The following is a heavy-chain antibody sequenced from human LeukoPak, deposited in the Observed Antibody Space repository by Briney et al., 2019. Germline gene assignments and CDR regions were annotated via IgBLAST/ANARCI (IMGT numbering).Heavy chain of an antibody. Sequence: SETLSLTCAVYGGSFRGYYWTWVRQSPGKGLECIGRIDDSGDTKYNPSLKSRVTISVDTSKNQFSLKLTSVTAADTAVYYCARERKATVTLTVPLSRPKRGGYMDVWGTGTMVAVSS. CDR1: GGSFRGYY. CDR3: ARERKATVTLTVPLSRPKRGGYMDV. D-gene: IGHD5-24*01. CDR2: IDDSGDT. V-gene: IGHV4-34*01. J-gene: IGHJ6*03.